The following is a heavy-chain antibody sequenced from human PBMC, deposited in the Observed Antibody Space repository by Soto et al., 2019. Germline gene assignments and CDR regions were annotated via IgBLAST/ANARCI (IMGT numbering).Heavy chain of an antibody. D-gene: IGHD3-3*01. CDR1: GGSISSSSYY. J-gene: IGHJ4*02. Sequence: SETLSLTCTVSGGSISSSSYYWGWIRQPPGKGREWIGSIYYSGSTYYNPSLKSRVTISVDTSKNQFSLKLSSVTAADTAVYYCARRNYDFWSDNFDYWGQGTLVTVSS. V-gene: IGHV4-39*01. CDR3: ARRNYDFWSDNFDY. CDR2: IYYSGST.